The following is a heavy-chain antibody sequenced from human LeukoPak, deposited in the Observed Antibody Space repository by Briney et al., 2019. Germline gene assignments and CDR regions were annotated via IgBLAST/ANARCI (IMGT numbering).Heavy chain of an antibody. CDR2: NNHSGRN. J-gene: IGHJ4*02. Sequence: PSETLSLTCAVYDGSFSGYYWSWLRQPPGKGLEWIGENNHSGRNNYNPSLKRRVTISLDTSKSQFSLKVRYVTAADTAVYYCARGLNDSWTGENYWGQGTLVTVSS. D-gene: IGHD3-3*01. V-gene: IGHV4-34*01. CDR1: DGSFSGYY. CDR3: ARGLNDSWTGENY.